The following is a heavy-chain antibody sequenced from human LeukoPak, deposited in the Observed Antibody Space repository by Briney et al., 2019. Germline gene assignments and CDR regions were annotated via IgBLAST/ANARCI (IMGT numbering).Heavy chain of an antibody. CDR3: ATATIAVAGYNWFDP. V-gene: IGHV1-69*05. D-gene: IGHD6-19*01. CDR2: IIPIFGTA. CDR1: GGTFSSYA. J-gene: IGHJ5*02. Sequence: ASVKVSCKASGGTFSSYAISWVRQAPGQGLEWMGGIIPIFGTANYAQKFQGRVTITTDESTSTAYMELSSLRSEDTAVYYCATATIAVAGYNWFDPWGQGTLVTVSS.